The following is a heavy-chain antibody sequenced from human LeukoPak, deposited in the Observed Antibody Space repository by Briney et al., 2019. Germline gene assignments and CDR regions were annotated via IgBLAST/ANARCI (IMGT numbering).Heavy chain of an antibody. CDR1: GGSISSSSYY. CDR3: ARQDGSLIDY. J-gene: IGHJ4*02. D-gene: IGHD2-2*03. Sequence: PSETLSLTCTVSGGSISSSSYYWGWIRQPPGKGLEWIGSIYYSGSTYYNPSLKSRVTISVDTSKNQFSLKLSSVTAADTAVYYCARQDGSLIDYWGQGTLVTVSS. V-gene: IGHV4-39*01. CDR2: IYYSGST.